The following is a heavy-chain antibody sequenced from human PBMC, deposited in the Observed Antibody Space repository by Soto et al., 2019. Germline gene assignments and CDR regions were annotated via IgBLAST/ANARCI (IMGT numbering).Heavy chain of an antibody. D-gene: IGHD2-2*01. CDR2: MHTSGST. CDR3: VRASMPKAHFDS. CDR1: GGSIRGYY. Sequence: QMQLQESGPGLVKPSETLSLTCTVSGGSIRGYYWSWIRQSAGMRLEWIGRMHTSGSTNYNPSLKSRITISVDLSKIQISLKLTSVTAADTALYYCVRASMPKAHFDSWGQGTLVTVSS. J-gene: IGHJ4*02. V-gene: IGHV4-4*07.